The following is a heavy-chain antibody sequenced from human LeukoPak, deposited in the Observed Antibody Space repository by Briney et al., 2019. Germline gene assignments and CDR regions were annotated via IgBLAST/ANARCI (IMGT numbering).Heavy chain of an antibody. D-gene: IGHD1-26*01. J-gene: IGHJ6*03. V-gene: IGHV1-69*06. Sequence: ASVKVSCKASGGTFSSYAISWVRQAPGQGLEWMGGIIPIFGTANYAQKFQGRVTITADKSTSTAYMELSSLRSEDTAVYYCARSSLSGSYYYYYYMDVWGKGTTVTVSS. CDR2: IIPIFGTA. CDR3: ARSSLSGSYYYYYYMDV. CDR1: GGTFSSYA.